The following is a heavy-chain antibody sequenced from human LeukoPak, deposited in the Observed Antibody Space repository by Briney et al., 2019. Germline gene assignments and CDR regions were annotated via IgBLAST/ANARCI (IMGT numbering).Heavy chain of an antibody. CDR3: ARVYYSSSYDYWYFDL. Sequence: PSETLSLTCTVSGGSISSYYWSWIRQPPGKGLQWIGYIYYSGSTNYNPSLKSRVTISVDTSKNQFSLKLSSVTAADTAVYYCARVYYSSSYDYWYFDLWGCGTLVTVSS. CDR1: GGSISSYY. J-gene: IGHJ2*01. V-gene: IGHV4-59*01. CDR2: IYYSGST. D-gene: IGHD6-13*01.